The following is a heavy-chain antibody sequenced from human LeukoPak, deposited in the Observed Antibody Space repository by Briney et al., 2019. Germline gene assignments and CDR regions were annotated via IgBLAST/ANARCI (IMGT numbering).Heavy chain of an antibody. CDR2: IIPIFGTA. CDR3: ARDLGSSGYRYAFDI. CDR1: GGTFSSYA. V-gene: IGHV1-69*06. D-gene: IGHD3-22*01. J-gene: IGHJ3*02. Sequence: SVTVSCKASGGTFSSYAISWVRQAPGQGLEWMGGIIPIFGTANYAQKFQGRVTITADKSTSTAYMELSSLRSEDTAVYYCARDLGSSGYRYAFDIWGQGTMVTVSS.